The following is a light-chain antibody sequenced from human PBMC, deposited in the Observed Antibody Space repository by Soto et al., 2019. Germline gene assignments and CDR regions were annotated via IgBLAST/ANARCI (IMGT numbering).Light chain of an antibody. CDR3: QQANSFPWT. CDR2: TAS. Sequence: DIQMTQSPSSVSASVGDRVTITCRARQGIGSWLAWYQQKPGKAPKLLIYTASSLQSGVPSRFSGSGSGTDFTLTISSPQPEDLATYYCQQANSFPWTFGQGTRVEIK. CDR1: QGIGSW. J-gene: IGKJ1*01. V-gene: IGKV1-12*01.